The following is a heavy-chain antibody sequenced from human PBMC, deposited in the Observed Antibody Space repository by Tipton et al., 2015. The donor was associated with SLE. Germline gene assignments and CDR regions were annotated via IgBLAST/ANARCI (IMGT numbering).Heavy chain of an antibody. Sequence: SLRLSCAASGLTFSGYSVNWVRQAPGKGLEWVSYINSISSTIYYADSVKGRFTISRDNAKNSLYLQMNSLRAEDTAVYYCARDRDRPFWSGYYVDYWGQGTLVTVSS. J-gene: IGHJ4*02. D-gene: IGHD3-3*01. CDR3: ARDRDRPFWSGYYVDY. CDR1: GLTFSGYS. CDR2: INSISSTI. V-gene: IGHV3-48*01.